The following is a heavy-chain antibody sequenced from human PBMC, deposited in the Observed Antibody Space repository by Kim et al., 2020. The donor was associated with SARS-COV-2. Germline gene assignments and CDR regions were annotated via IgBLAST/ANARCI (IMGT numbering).Heavy chain of an antibody. CDR2: IKQDGSEK. Sequence: GGSLRLSCAASGFTFSSYWMSWVRQAPGKGLEWVANIKQDGSEKYYVDSVKGRFTISRDNAKNSLYLQMNSLRAKDTAVYYCARDQSRITIFGVVINYYYMDVWGKGTTVTVSS. V-gene: IGHV3-7*01. CDR1: GFTFSSYW. CDR3: ARDQSRITIFGVVINYYYMDV. D-gene: IGHD3-3*01. J-gene: IGHJ6*03.